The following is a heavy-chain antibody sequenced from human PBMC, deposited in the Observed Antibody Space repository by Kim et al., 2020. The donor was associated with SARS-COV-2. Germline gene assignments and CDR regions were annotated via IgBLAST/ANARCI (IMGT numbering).Heavy chain of an antibody. D-gene: IGHD4-4*01. Sequence: GGSLRLSCEASGFTFSDAWMSWVRQAPGKGLEWVGRIKSKTDGGTIEYAAPVKGRFTISRDDSKNTLYLQMNSLKTEDTAVYYCTTFLIGGDDYNLFDYWGQGTLVTVSS. J-gene: IGHJ4*02. CDR2: IKSKTDGGTI. CDR1: GFTFSDAW. V-gene: IGHV3-15*01. CDR3: TTFLIGGDDYNLFDY.